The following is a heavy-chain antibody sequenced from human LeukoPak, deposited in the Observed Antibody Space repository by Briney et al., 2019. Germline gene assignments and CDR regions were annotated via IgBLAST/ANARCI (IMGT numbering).Heavy chain of an antibody. D-gene: IGHD6-6*01. V-gene: IGHV4-34*01. CDR3: ARARPAFYYFDY. CDR2: INHSGST. Sequence: SETLSLTCAVYGGSFSGYYWSWIRQPPGKGLEWIGEINHSGSTNYNPSLRSRVTISVDRSKNQFSLKLSSVTAADTAVYYCARARPAFYYFDYWGQGTLVTVSS. CDR1: GGSFSGYY. J-gene: IGHJ4*02.